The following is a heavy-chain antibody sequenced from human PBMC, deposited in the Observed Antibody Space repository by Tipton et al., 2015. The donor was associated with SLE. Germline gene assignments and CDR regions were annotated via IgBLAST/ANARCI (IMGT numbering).Heavy chain of an antibody. J-gene: IGHJ5*02. CDR1: GGSISSHY. CDR3: ARGGIQLWYRGFDP. V-gene: IGHV4-59*11. D-gene: IGHD5-18*01. Sequence: TLSLTCTGSGGSISSHYWSWIRQPPGKGLEWIGYIYYSGSTNYNPSLKSRVTISVDTSKNQFSLKLSSVTAADTAVYYCARGGIQLWYRGFDPWGQGTLVPVPS. CDR2: IYYSGST.